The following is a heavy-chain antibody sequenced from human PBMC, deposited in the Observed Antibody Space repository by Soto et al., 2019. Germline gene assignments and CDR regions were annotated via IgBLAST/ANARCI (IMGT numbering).Heavy chain of an antibody. CDR1: GYTFTGHQ. CDR3: ARGGRWLQFDIGYHFDH. J-gene: IGHJ4*02. D-gene: IGHD5-12*01. V-gene: IGHV1-46*01. Sequence: VASVKVSCKASGYTFTGHQIHWVRQAPGQGLEWMGIINPSGGSTTYAQKFQGRVTMTRDTSTSTVYMEVSSLRSEDTAVYYCARGGRWLQFDIGYHFDHWGQGTLVTVSS. CDR2: INPSGGST.